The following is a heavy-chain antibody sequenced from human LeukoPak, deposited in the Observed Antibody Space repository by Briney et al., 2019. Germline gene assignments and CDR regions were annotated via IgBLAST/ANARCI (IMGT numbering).Heavy chain of an antibody. V-gene: IGHV1-8*01. CDR3: ARDGDIVATISY. CDR2: MNPNSGNT. Sequence: ASVKVSCKASGYTFTSYDINWVRQATGQGLEWMGWMNPNSGNTGYAQKFQGRVTMTRNTSIGTAYMELSSLRSEDTAVYYCARDGDIVATISYWGQGTLVTVSS. D-gene: IGHD5-12*01. CDR1: GYTFTSYD. J-gene: IGHJ4*02.